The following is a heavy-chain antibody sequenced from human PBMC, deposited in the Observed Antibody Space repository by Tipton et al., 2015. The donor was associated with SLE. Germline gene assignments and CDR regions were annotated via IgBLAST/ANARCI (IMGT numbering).Heavy chain of an antibody. CDR1: GFTVSSNY. CDR2: IYSGGST. J-gene: IGHJ6*03. D-gene: IGHD2-2*01. CDR3: AAGGGSSTSCYYSFMAG. Sequence: SLRLSCAASGFTVSSNYMSWVRQAPGKGLEWVSVIYSGGSTYYADSVKGRFTISRHNSKNTLYLQMNSLRAEDPAVYYFAAGGGSSTSCYYSFMAGWGKGTAVAVSS. V-gene: IGHV3-53*04.